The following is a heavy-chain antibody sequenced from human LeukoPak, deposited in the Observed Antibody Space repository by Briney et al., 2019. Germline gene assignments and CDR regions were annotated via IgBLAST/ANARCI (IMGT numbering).Heavy chain of an antibody. Sequence: SETLSLTCTVSGGSIRSNYYWGWIRQPPGKGLEWIGSIYYSGNSYYNPSLKSRVTISVDTSKNQFSLKLSSVTAADTAVYYCARHRMVRGVHNWFDPWGQGTLVTVSS. CDR2: IYYSGNS. CDR1: GGSIRSNYY. J-gene: IGHJ5*02. V-gene: IGHV4-39*01. CDR3: ARHRMVRGVHNWFDP. D-gene: IGHD3-10*01.